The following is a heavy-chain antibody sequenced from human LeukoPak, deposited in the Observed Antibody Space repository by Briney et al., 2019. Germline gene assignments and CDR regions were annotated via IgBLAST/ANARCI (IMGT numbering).Heavy chain of an antibody. V-gene: IGHV3-23*01. CDR2: ITTVGSGA. D-gene: IGHD3-10*01. J-gene: IGHJ1*01. CDR1: GFTFQNYD. Sequence: GGSLRLSCAASGFTFQNYDMIWLRPAPGRELEGVSGITTVGSGAYYADSVKGRFTVYRHNSKHTVFLQRNSLRGEGAAIYYFAKGVLGAGSLLEYFQHWGQASLVTVSS. CDR3: AKGVLGAGSLLEYFQH.